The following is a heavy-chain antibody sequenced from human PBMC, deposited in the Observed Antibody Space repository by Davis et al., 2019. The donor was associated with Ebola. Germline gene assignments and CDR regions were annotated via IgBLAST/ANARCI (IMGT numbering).Heavy chain of an antibody. CDR2: INPNSGDT. V-gene: IGHV1-2*04. CDR3: ARDRVCSGATCYAYFDF. CDR1: GYTFTGYY. J-gene: IGHJ4*02. Sequence: ASVPVSCKASGYTFTGYYIHWVRQAPGQGLEWMGWINPNSGDTKYSQKFQGWVTMTRDTPISTAYMELNRLTSDDTAVYYCARDRVCSGATCYAYFDFWGQGTLVTVSS. D-gene: IGHD2-15*01.